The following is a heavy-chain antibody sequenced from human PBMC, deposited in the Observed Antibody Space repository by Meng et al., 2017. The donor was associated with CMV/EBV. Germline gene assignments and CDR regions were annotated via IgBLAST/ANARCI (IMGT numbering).Heavy chain of an antibody. V-gene: IGHV1-2*02. J-gene: IGHJ3*02. CDR2: INPNSGGT. CDR3: ARARWGRLRSFDI. Sequence: ASVKVSCKASGYTFTGYYMHWVRQAPGQGLEWMGWINPNSGGTNYAQKFQGRVTMTRDTSISTAYMELSRLRSDDTAVYYCARARWGRLRSFDIWGQGTMVTVSS. D-gene: IGHD4-17*01. CDR1: GYTFTGYY.